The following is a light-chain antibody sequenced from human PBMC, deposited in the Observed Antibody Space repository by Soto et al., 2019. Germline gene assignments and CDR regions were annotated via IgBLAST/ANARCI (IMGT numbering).Light chain of an antibody. J-gene: IGLJ2*01. CDR1: RIDIGDYNY. CDR3: SSYSDSSTLVV. V-gene: IGLV2-14*03. CDR2: DVS. Sequence: QSGVTQRASVSGSPGQSITVSCTGTRIDIGDYNYVSWYQQHAFKAAKLLMYDVSNRPSGVSNRFSGSKSGNTASLTISGLQAEDEADYYCSSYSDSSTLVVFGGGTKLTVL.